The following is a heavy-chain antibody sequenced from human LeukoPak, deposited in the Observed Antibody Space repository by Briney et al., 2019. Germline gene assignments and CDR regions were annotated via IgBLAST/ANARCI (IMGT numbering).Heavy chain of an antibody. CDR3: ARLPYYYDSSGYSYYYYMGV. CDR1: GYSFTSYW. D-gene: IGHD3-22*01. V-gene: IGHV5-51*01. Sequence: GESLKISCKGSGYSFTSYWIGWVRHMPGKGLEWMGIIYPGDSDTRYSPSFQGQVTISADKSISTAYLQWRSLKASDTAMYYCARLPYYYDSSGYSYYYYMGVWGKGTTVTVSS. CDR2: IYPGDSDT. J-gene: IGHJ6*03.